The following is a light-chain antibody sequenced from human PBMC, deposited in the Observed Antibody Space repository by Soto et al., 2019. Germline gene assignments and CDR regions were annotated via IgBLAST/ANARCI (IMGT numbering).Light chain of an antibody. J-gene: IGLJ2*01. Sequence: QTVVTQEPSLTVSPGGTVTLTCASSTGAVTSGYYPNWFQQKPGQAPRILIYSTTNKHSWTPARFSGSLLGGKAALTLSGVQPEDEAEYYCLLYYGGALVFGGGTKLTVL. CDR2: STT. CDR3: LLYYGGALV. V-gene: IGLV7-43*01. CDR1: TGAVTSGYY.